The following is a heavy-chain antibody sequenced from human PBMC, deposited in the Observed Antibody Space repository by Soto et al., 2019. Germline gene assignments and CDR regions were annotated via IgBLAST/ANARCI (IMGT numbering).Heavy chain of an antibody. CDR3: ARDKITGLFDY. CDR1: GGSISSSSYY. V-gene: IGHV4-39*02. Sequence: SETLSLTCTVSGGSISSSSYYWGWIRQPPGKGLEWIGSIYYSGSTYYNPSLKSRVTISVDASKNQFSLKLSSVTAADTAVYYCARDKITGLFDYWGQGTLVTVS. J-gene: IGHJ4*02. D-gene: IGHD2-8*02. CDR2: IYYSGST.